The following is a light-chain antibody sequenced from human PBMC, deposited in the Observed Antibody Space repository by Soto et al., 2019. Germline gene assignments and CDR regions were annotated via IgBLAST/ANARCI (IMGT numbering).Light chain of an antibody. V-gene: IGKV1-27*01. CDR2: AAS. CDR3: QKYNSAPPLT. J-gene: IGKJ4*01. Sequence: DIQMTQSPSSLSASVGDIVTITCRASQGISNYLAWYQQKPGKVPKLLIYAASTLHSGVPSRFSGSGSGTDFTLTISSLKTEDVATYYCQKYNSAPPLTFGGGTKVEIK. CDR1: QGISNY.